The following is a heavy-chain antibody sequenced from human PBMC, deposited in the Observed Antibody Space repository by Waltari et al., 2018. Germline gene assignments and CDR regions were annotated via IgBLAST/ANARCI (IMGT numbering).Heavy chain of an antibody. CDR1: GFTFSNHA. D-gene: IGHD5-12*01. V-gene: IGHV3-23*01. CDR2: ISANAEST. Sequence: EVQLLESGGGLVQPGGSLRLSCVFSGFTFSNHAMSWVGQAPGKGAKWVLVISANAESTYYADSVTGCFTISRDNSKSTLYLQMNSLRADDTAVYYCAKDGVEDGYKVVEPYFYYMDVWGKGTTVIISS. J-gene: IGHJ6*03. CDR3: AKDGVEDGYKVVEPYFYYMDV.